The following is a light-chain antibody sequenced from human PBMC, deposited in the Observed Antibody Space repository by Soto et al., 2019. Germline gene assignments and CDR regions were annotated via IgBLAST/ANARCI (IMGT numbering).Light chain of an antibody. CDR2: LGS. CDR1: QSLLHSNGYNY. Sequence: DIVMTQSPLSLPVTPGEPASISCRSSQSLLHSNGYNYLDWYLQKPGQSPQLLIYLGSNRASGVPDRFSGIGSGTDFTLKISRVEAEDVGVYYCMQALQTPWTFGQGTKVEMK. J-gene: IGKJ1*01. CDR3: MQALQTPWT. V-gene: IGKV2-28*01.